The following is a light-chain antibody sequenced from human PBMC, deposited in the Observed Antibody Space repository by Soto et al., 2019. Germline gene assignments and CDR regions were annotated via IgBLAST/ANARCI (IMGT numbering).Light chain of an antibody. Sequence: EIVLTQSPGTLSLSPGERVTLSCGASQSLSSNSLAWYQQKPGQAPRLLIYGASSSATGIPDRFSGSGSGTDFTLTISSLEPTDFAVYFCQQYGTSPYTFGQGTKLQIK. J-gene: IGKJ2*01. CDR2: GAS. CDR3: QQYGTSPYT. CDR1: QSLSSNS. V-gene: IGKV3-20*01.